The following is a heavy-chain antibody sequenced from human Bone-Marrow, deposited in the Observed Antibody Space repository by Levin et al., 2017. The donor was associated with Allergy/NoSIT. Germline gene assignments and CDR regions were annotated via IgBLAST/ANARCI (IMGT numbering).Heavy chain of an antibody. Sequence: GGSLRLSCKGSGYSFTSYWIGWVRQMPGKGLEWMGIIYPGDSDTRYSPSFQGQVTISADKSISTAYLQWSSLKASDTAMYYCARQVVGVATILPQPILYDYYYYYMDVWGKGTTVTVSS. CDR2: IYPGDSDT. J-gene: IGHJ6*03. CDR1: GYSFTSYW. CDR3: ARQVVGVATILPQPILYDYYYYYMDV. D-gene: IGHD5-12*01. V-gene: IGHV5-51*01.